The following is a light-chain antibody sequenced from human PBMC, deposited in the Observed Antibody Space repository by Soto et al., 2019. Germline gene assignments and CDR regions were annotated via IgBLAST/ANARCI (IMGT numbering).Light chain of an antibody. CDR2: DAS. CDR1: QSVSSN. J-gene: IGKJ1*01. CDR3: QQYNNWWT. V-gene: IGKV3-15*01. Sequence: EIGMTQTPATLSVSPGESATLACRASQSVSSNLAWYQQKPGQGPSLLIYDASTRATGIPARFSGSGSGTEFTLTISSLQSEDFAVYYCQQYNNWWTFGQGTKV.